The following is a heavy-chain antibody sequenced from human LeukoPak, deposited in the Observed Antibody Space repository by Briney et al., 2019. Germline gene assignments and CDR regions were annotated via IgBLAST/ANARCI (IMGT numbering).Heavy chain of an antibody. Sequence: ASVKVYCQASGYSFTGYFMQWVRQAPGQGLEWMGWINPNSGDTNYAQKFQGRVTMTRDTSISTAYMELSRLRSDDAAVYYCARRFYYAMDVWGQGTTVTVSS. CDR1: GYSFTGYF. CDR3: ARRFYYAMDV. V-gene: IGHV1-2*02. J-gene: IGHJ6*02. D-gene: IGHD3-16*01. CDR2: INPNSGDT.